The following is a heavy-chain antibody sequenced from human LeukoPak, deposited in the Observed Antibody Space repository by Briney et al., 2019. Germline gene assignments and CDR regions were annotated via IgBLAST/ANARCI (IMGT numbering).Heavy chain of an antibody. CDR3: ARKSDSLMLRGGDC. CDR1: EFSVSSNY. Sequence: GGSLRLSCAASEFSVSSNYMTWVRQAPGKGLECVSIIYSGGTTYYADSVRGRFTISRDNSKNTLYLQMDRPRVEDTAVYYCARKSDSLMLRGGDCWGQGTLVTVSS. V-gene: IGHV3-66*01. J-gene: IGHJ4*02. D-gene: IGHD3-10*01. CDR2: IYSGGTT.